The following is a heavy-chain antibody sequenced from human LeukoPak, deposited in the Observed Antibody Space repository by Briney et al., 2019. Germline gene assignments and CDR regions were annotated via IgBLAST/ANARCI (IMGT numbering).Heavy chain of an antibody. CDR2: MNPNSGGT. V-gene: IGHV1-8*01. CDR3: ARGAIFGVAPRGYGMDV. CDR1: GYTFTIYD. J-gene: IGHJ6*02. D-gene: IGHD3-3*01. Sequence: ASVKVSCKASGYTFTIYDINWVRQAPGQGLEWVGWMNPNSGGTVYAQKFQGRVTMTRDISIGTLYMELNSLRSEDTAVYYCARGAIFGVAPRGYGMDVWGQGTAVTVSS.